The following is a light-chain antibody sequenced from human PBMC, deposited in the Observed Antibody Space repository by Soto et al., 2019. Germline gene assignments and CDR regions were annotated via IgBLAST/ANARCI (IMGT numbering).Light chain of an antibody. CDR1: QGIRND. CDR3: QQYASYWT. J-gene: IGKJ1*01. V-gene: IGKV1-6*01. CDR2: AAS. Sequence: ALQMTQSPSSLSASVGDRVTITCRASQGIRNDLGWYQQKPGKAPKLLIYAASSLQSGVPSRFIVIGSGTDFTLPLSSLQPEDSATDDCQQYASYWTFGQGTKVEIK.